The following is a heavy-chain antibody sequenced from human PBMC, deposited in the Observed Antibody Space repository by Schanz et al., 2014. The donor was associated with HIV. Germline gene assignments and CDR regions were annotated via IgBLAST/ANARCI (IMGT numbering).Heavy chain of an antibody. CDR2: FNVMLSKI. J-gene: IGHJ4*02. V-gene: IGHV1-69*01. CDR3: ARDSPVAAGTLDY. CDR1: GGTFRSNA. Sequence: QVQLVQSGAEVKKTGSSVKVSCKASGGTFRSNAITWVRQAPGQGLEWIGHFNVMLSKINSAQKFQGRATITADESTSTAYMELSSLISEDTAVYYCARDSPVAAGTLDYWGQGTLVTVSS. D-gene: IGHD6-13*01.